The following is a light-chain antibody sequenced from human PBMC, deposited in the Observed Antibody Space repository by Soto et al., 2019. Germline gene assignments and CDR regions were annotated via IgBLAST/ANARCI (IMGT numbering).Light chain of an antibody. CDR1: QSVSSSD. CDR2: SAS. J-gene: IGKJ1*01. V-gene: IGKV3-20*01. CDR3: QQYGTSFWT. Sequence: EIVLTQSPGTLSLSPGERATLSCRTSQSVSSSDLALYQQKPGQAPRLLIYSASSRATGIPDRFSGSGSGTDFTLTISRLEPEDFAVYYCQQYGTSFWTFGQGTKVEIK.